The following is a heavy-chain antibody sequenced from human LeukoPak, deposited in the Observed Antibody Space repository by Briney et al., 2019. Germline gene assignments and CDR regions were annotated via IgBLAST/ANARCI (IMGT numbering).Heavy chain of an antibody. V-gene: IGHV3-23*01. Sequence: PGGSLRLSCAASGFTFSSYAMSWVRQAPGKGLEWVSAISGSGGSTYYADFVKGRFTISRDNSKNTLYLQMNSLRAEDAAVYYCAKIVPYYDILTGFYFDYWGQGTLVTVSS. J-gene: IGHJ4*02. CDR1: GFTFSSYA. D-gene: IGHD3-9*01. CDR2: ISGSGGST. CDR3: AKIVPYYDILTGFYFDY.